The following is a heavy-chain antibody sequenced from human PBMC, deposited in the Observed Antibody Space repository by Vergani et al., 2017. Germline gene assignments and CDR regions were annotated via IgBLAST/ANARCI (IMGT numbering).Heavy chain of an antibody. V-gene: IGHV4-34*01. CDR3: ARETMMGGGSDFDY. D-gene: IGHD3-22*01. CDR1: GGSFSDYY. J-gene: IGHJ4*02. CDR2: INDSGST. Sequence: QVQLQQWGAGLLKPSETLSLTCAVYGGSFSDYYWSWIRQPPGKGLEWIGEINDSGSTNYNPSLKSRVTISVDTSKNQFSLKLSSVTAADTAVYYCARETMMGGGSDFDYWGQGTLVTVSS.